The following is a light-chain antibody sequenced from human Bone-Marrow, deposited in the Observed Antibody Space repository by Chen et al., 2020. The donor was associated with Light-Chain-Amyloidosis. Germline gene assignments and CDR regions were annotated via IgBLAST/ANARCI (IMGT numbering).Light chain of an antibody. V-gene: IGLV3-25*03. CDR1: DLPTKY. CDR2: RDT. CDR3: QSADSSGTYEVI. J-gene: IGLJ2*01. Sequence: SYELTQPPSVSVSPGQTARITCSGDDLPTKYAYWYQQKPGQAPVLVIHRDTERPSGISARFSGSSSGTTPTLTISGVQAEDEADSHCQSADSSGTYEVIFGGGTKLPVL.